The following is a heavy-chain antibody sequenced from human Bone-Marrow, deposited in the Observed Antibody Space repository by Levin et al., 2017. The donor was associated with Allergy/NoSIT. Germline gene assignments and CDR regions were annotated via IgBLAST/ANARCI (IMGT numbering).Heavy chain of an antibody. Sequence: PGGSLRLSCAASGFTFDDYAMHWVRQAPGKGLEWVSLISWDGGSTYYADSVKGRFTISRDNSKNSLYLQMNSLRAEDTALYYCAKAGGYSSSSNWFDPWGQGTLVTVSS. D-gene: IGHD6-6*01. CDR2: ISWDGGST. V-gene: IGHV3-43D*04. CDR3: AKAGGYSSSSNWFDP. CDR1: GFTFDDYA. J-gene: IGHJ5*02.